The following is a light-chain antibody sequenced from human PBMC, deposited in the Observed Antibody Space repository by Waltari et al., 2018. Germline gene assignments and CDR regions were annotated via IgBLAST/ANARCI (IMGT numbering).Light chain of an antibody. J-gene: IGKJ1*01. V-gene: IGKV3D-15*01. CDR1: QRVSRT. Sequence: EIVMQLSPATLSLSTGERATFSCKASQRVSRTVAWYQQKPGQAPRLLIYGASTRATGIPDRFSGGGSGTDFTLTISSLEPEDVAIYYCHQHSKWPQTFGQGTKVEIK. CDR2: GAS. CDR3: HQHSKWPQT.